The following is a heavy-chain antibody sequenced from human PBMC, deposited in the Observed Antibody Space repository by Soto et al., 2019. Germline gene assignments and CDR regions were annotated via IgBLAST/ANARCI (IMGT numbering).Heavy chain of an antibody. CDR3: ARDGGAGMWFDL. V-gene: IGHV4-59*01. Sequence: SETLSLTCTVSGGSISSYYWSWIRQPPGKGLERIGYIYYSGSTNYNPSLKSRVTISVDTSKNQFSLKLSSVTAADTAVYYCARDGGAGMWFDLWGQGTLVTVSS. CDR2: IYYSGST. D-gene: IGHD6-19*01. J-gene: IGHJ5*02. CDR1: GGSISSYY.